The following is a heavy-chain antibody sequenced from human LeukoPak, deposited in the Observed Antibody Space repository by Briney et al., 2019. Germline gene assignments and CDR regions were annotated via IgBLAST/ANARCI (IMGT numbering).Heavy chain of an antibody. D-gene: IGHD3-22*01. CDR2: TWNGGST. J-gene: IGHJ3*02. Sequence: GGSLRLSCAASGFTFDDYGMSWVRQAPGKGLEWVSGTWNGGSTGYADSVKGRFTISRDNAKNSLYLQMNSLRAEDTALYYCARDRNYDSSGYYRPHDAFDIWGQGTMVTVSS. CDR3: ARDRNYDSSGYYRPHDAFDI. CDR1: GFTFDDYG. V-gene: IGHV3-20*04.